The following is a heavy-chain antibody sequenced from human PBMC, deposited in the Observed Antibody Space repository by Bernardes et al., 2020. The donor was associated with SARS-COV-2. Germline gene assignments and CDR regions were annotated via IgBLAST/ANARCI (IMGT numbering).Heavy chain of an antibody. J-gene: IGHJ6*02. CDR3: AKGNYWGYYGLDV. CDR2: INHSGTT. V-gene: IGHV4-34*01. CDR1: GGSFSGYY. Sequence: SEPLYLTCAVYGGSFSGYYGTWIRQPPGKGLEWIGEINHSGTTNYNPSLKSRVTISIDTSKKQFSLKMRSVTAADTAMYYCAKGNYWGYYGLDVWGQGTTVSVSS. D-gene: IGHD7-27*01.